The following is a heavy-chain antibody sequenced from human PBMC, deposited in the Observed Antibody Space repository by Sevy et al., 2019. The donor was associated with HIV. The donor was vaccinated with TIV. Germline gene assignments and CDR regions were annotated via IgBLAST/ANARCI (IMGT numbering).Heavy chain of an antibody. J-gene: IGHJ6*02. Sequence: GGSLRLSCAASGFTFSSYSMNWVRQAPGKGLEWVSSISSSSYIYYADSVKGRFIISRDNAKNSLYLQMNSLRAEDTAVYYCARDYQESHDFWSGHYFSYGMDVWGQGTTVTVSS. D-gene: IGHD3-3*01. CDR1: GFTFSSYS. CDR3: ARDYQESHDFWSGHYFSYGMDV. CDR2: ISSSSYI. V-gene: IGHV3-21*01.